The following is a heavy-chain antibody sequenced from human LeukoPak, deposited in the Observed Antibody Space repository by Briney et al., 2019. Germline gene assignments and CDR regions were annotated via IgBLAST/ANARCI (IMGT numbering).Heavy chain of an antibody. V-gene: IGHV4-4*09. CDR2: IYTSGST. D-gene: IGHD6-19*01. J-gene: IGHJ6*03. Sequence: PSETLSLTCTVSGGSISSYYWSWIRQPPGKGLEWIGYIYTSGSTNYNPSLKSRVAISVDTSKNQFSLKLSSVTAADTAVYYCAILADSSGWNYYYYYYMDVWGKGTTVTVSS. CDR3: AILADSSGWNYYYYYYMDV. CDR1: GGSISSYY.